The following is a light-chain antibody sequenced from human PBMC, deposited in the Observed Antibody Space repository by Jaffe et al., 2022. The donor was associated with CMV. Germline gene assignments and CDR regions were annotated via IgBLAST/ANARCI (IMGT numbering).Light chain of an antibody. CDR2: AAS. CDR1: QSVSSY. CDR3: LQSYSNLRT. J-gene: IGKJ1*01. V-gene: IGKV1-39*01. Sequence: DIQMTQSPSSLSASVGDRVTITCRASQSVSSYLNWYQQKPGKAPKLLIYAASSLQSGVPSRFSGSGSGTDFTFTISSLQPEDFATYYCLQSYSNLRTFGQGTKVEIK.